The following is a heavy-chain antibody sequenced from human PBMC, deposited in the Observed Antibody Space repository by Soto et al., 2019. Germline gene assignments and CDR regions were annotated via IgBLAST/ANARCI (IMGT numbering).Heavy chain of an antibody. CDR1: GGSICHYY. CDR2: VYYSGT. D-gene: IGHD4-17*01. CDR3: ARQSSGDFDF. V-gene: IGHV4-59*08. Sequence: SETLSLTCRVSGGSICHYYWNWIRQSPGKGLEWIGNVYYSGTTYNPSLRRRVTISVDTSKSQFSLNLTSVTAADTAVYYCARQSSGDFDFWGQGVLVTVSS. J-gene: IGHJ4*02.